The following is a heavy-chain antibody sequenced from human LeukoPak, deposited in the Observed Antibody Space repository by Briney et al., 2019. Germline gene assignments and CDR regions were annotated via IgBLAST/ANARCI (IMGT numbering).Heavy chain of an antibody. CDR3: ARDHYDSSGYYYNYYYYYMDV. CDR2: IYTSGST. CDR1: GGSISSGSYY. J-gene: IGHJ6*03. V-gene: IGHV4-61*02. D-gene: IGHD3-22*01. Sequence: PSETLSLTCTVSGGSISSGSYYWSWIRQPAGKGLEWIGRIYTSGSTNYNPSLKSRVTISVDTSKNQFSLKLSSVTAADTAVYYCARDHYDSSGYYYNYYYYYMDVWGKGTTVTISS.